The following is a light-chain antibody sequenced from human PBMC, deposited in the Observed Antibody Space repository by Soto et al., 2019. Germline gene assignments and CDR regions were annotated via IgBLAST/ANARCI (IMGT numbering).Light chain of an antibody. Sequence: QSALTQPASVSGYPGQSITISCTGTSSDVGGSNYVSWYQQYPGKVPKLLINKVSNRPSGVSNRFSGSILGNKAALTITGAQADDESDYYCVLYMGSGIYVFGTGTKLTVL. CDR2: KVS. CDR1: SSDVGGSNY. CDR3: VLYMGSGIYV. V-gene: IGLV2-14*01. J-gene: IGLJ1*01.